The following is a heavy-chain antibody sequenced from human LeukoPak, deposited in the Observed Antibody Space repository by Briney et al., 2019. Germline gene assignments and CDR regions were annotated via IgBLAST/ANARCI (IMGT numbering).Heavy chain of an antibody. D-gene: IGHD6-6*01. CDR3: ARGNSLLRAARLRKGFDY. CDR2: INHSGST. CDR1: GGSFSGYY. J-gene: IGHJ4*02. V-gene: IGHV4-34*01. Sequence: SETLSLTCAVYGGSFSGYYWSWIRQPPGKGLEWIGEINHSGSTNYNPSLKSRVTISVDTSKNQFSLKLSSVTAADTAVYYCARGNSLLRAARLRKGFDYWGQGTLVTVSS.